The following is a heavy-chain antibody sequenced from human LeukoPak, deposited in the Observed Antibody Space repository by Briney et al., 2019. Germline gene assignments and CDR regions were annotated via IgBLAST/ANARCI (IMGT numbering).Heavy chain of an antibody. CDR2: INPNSGGT. CDR3: ARTIGELLSHWFDP. V-gene: IGHV1-2*02. J-gene: IGHJ5*02. Sequence: ASVKVSCKASGYTFTGYYMHWVRQAPGQGLEWMGWINPNSGGTNYAQKFQGRVTMTRDTSISTAYMELSRLRSDDTAVYYCARTIGELLSHWFDPWGQGTLVTVSS. D-gene: IGHD3-10*01. CDR1: GYTFTGYY.